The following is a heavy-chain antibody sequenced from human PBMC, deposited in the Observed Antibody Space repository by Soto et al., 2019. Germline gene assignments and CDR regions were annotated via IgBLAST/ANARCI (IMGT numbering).Heavy chain of an antibody. J-gene: IGHJ6*02. CDR3: ARDEWLVPYYYYYGMDV. CDR1: GGSVSSGSYY. V-gene: IGHV4-61*01. Sequence: SETLSLTCTVSGGSVSSGSYYWSWIRQPPGKGLEWIGYIYYSGSTNYNPSLKSRVTISVDTSKNQFSLKLSSVTAADTAVYYCARDEWLVPYYYYYGMDVWGQGTTVTVSS. D-gene: IGHD6-19*01. CDR2: IYYSGST.